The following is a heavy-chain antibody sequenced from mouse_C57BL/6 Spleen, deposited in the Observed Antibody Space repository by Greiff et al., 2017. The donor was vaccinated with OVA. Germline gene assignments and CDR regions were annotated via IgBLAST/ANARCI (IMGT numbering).Heavy chain of an antibody. Sequence: EVQLVESGPELVKPGASVKIPCKASGYTFTDYNMDWVKQSHGKSLEWIGDINPNNGGTIYNQKFKGKATLTVDKSSSTAYMELRSLTSEDTAVYYCARVDYYGWDWFAYWGQGTLVTVSA. CDR2: INPNNGGT. V-gene: IGHV1-18*01. D-gene: IGHD1-1*01. CDR1: GYTFTDYN. CDR3: ARVDYYGWDWFAY. J-gene: IGHJ3*01.